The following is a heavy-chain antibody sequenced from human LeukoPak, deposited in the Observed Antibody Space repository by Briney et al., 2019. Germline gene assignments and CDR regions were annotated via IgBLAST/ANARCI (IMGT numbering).Heavy chain of an antibody. CDR3: ARGEIIAVAGPHFDY. CDR1: GYSISSGFY. J-gene: IGHJ4*02. Sequence: SETLSLTCTVSGYSISSGFYWGWIRQPPGKGLEWIGSIYYSGSTYYNPSLKSRVTISVDTSKNQFSLKLSSVTAADTAVYYCARGEIIAVAGPHFDYWGQGTLVTVSS. D-gene: IGHD6-19*01. V-gene: IGHV4-38-2*02. CDR2: IYYSGST.